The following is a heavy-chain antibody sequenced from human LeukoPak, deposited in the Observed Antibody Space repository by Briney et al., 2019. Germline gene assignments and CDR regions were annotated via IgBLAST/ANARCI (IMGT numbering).Heavy chain of an antibody. Sequence: GESLKISCKGSGYRFTSYWIGWVRQMPGKGLEWMGMIYPGDSDTRYSPSFECQVTISADKSIATAYLQWSGLKASDTAMYYCARHISDCGGDCPFDYWGQGTLVTVSS. CDR3: ARHISDCGGDCPFDY. CDR2: IYPGDSDT. D-gene: IGHD2-21*02. CDR1: GYRFTSYW. V-gene: IGHV5-51*01. J-gene: IGHJ4*02.